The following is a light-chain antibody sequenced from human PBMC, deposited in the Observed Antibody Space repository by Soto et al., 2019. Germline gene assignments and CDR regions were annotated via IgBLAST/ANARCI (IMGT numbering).Light chain of an antibody. J-gene: IGKJ2*01. CDR2: GSS. CDR1: QSVSNNY. V-gene: IGKV3-20*01. Sequence: EVVLTQSPGTLSLSPGERASLSCRASQSVSNNYLAWYQQKPGQSPKLLIFGSSDRATGIPDRFSGSGSGTDFTLTISRLEPEDFAVDYLQQYGSSPPYTFGQGTKLEIK. CDR3: QQYGSSPPYT.